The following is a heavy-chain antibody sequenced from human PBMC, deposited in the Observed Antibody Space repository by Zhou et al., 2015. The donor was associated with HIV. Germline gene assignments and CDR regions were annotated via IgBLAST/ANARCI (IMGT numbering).Heavy chain of an antibody. J-gene: IGHJ6*02. CDR3: ARGATRWYSTGYFGMDA. CDR1: GFTVSSNY. Sequence: EVQLVESGGGLIQPGGSLRLSCAASGFTVSSNYMSWVRQAPGKGLEWVSIIYAGGSTYYADSVKGRFTISRDNSKNTLYLQMNSLRGEDTAVYYCARGATRWYSTGYFGMDAWGQGTAVTVSS. D-gene: IGHD5-12*01. V-gene: IGHV3-53*01. CDR2: IYAGGST.